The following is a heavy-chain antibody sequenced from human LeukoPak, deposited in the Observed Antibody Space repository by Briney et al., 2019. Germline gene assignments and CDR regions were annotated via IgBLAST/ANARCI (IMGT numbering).Heavy chain of an antibody. CDR2: FDPEDGET. CDR1: GYTLTELS. J-gene: IGHJ3*02. D-gene: IGHD1-1*01. V-gene: IGHV1-24*01. Sequence: GASVKVSCKVSGYTLTELSMHWVRQAPGKGLEWMGGFDPEDGETIYAQKFQGRVTMTEDTSTDTAYMELSSLRSEDTAVYYCATSFSLERSGTALGDAFDIWGQGTMVTVSS. CDR3: ATSFSLERSGTALGDAFDI.